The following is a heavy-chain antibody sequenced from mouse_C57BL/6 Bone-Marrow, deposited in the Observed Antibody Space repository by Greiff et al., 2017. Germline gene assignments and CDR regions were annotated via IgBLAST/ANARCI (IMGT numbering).Heavy chain of an antibody. V-gene: IGHV5-2*01. D-gene: IGHD2-13*01. CDR3: ARHDGDYPWFAY. CDR2: INRDGGST. CDR1: DYEFPSHD. J-gene: IGHJ3*01. Sequence: DVQLVESGGGLVQPGESLKLSCESNDYEFPSHDMSWVRKTPEKRLELVAAINRDGGSTYYPDTMESRFIIARDNTKKTLYLQMSSLRSEDTAFYYGARHDGDYPWFAYWGQGTLVTVSA.